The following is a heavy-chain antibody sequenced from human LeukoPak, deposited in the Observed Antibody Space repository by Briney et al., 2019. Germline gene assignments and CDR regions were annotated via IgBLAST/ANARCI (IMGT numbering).Heavy chain of an antibody. J-gene: IGHJ4*02. Sequence: GGSLTLSCAASGFTFMDYAMSWVRQAPGKGLEWVSTVSGSGSSTFYAASVRGRFTVSRDNSKNTLFLQMNSLRAEDTAVYYCAREDCSSTSCYDPSVSDYWGQGTLVTVSS. CDR2: VSGSGSST. D-gene: IGHD2-2*01. CDR3: AREDCSSTSCYDPSVSDY. V-gene: IGHV3-23*01. CDR1: GFTFMDYA.